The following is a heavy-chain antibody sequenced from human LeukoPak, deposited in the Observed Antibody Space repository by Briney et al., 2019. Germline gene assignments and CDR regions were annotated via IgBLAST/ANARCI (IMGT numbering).Heavy chain of an antibody. CDR1: GYTFTIYY. Sequence: GASVKVSCKASGYTFTIYYIHWVRQAPGQGLEWMGIINPSGGSTSYAQKFQGRVTMTRDTSTSTVYMELSSLRSEDTAVYYCARQNPYGSGIGAFDIWGQGTMVTVSS. J-gene: IGHJ3*02. CDR3: ARQNPYGSGIGAFDI. V-gene: IGHV1-46*01. CDR2: INPSGGST. D-gene: IGHD3-10*01.